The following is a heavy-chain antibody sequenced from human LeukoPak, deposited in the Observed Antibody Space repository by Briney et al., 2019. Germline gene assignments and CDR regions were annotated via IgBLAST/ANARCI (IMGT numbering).Heavy chain of an antibody. Sequence: SETLYLTCIVFGGSISSSSYYWGWIRQSPGKGLEWIASIYHDGNTFYNPSLKSRVAISVDTAKSQVYLRLRSVTAADTAVYYCAETNTQDWFDPWGQGTLVTVSS. CDR3: AETNTQDWFDP. CDR2: IYHDGNT. CDR1: GGSISSSSYY. V-gene: IGHV4-39*07. D-gene: IGHD1-7*01. J-gene: IGHJ5*02.